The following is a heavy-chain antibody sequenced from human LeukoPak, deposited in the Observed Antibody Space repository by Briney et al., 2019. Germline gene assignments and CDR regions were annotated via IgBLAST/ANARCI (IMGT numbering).Heavy chain of an antibody. CDR1: GFTFSAYS. V-gene: IGHV3-21*01. D-gene: IGHD2-2*01. CDR2: ISSSGSYI. J-gene: IGHJ4*02. CDR3: TRLYQLVLDY. Sequence: KPGGPLGLSCAASGFTFSAYSMNWVRQAPGKGLEWVSSISSSGSYIYYADSVKGRFIISRDNVKNSLYLQMNSLRADDTAVYYCTRLYQLVLDYWGQGTLVTVSS.